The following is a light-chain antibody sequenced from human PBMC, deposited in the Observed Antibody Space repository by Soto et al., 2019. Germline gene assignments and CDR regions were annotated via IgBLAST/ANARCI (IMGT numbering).Light chain of an antibody. CDR1: SSDVGGYYY. CDR2: EVT. Sequence: QSALTQPPSASGSPGQSVTISCTGTSSDVGGYYYVSWYQHHPGKAPKLIIYEVTNRPSGVSSRFSGSNSGNTASLIISGLQAEDEAEYYCSSYTSSSAPHVVFGGGTKLTVL. J-gene: IGLJ2*01. V-gene: IGLV2-14*01. CDR3: SSYTSSSAPHVV.